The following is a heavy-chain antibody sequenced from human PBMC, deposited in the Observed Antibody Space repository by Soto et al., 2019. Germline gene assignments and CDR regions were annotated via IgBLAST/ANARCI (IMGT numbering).Heavy chain of an antibody. V-gene: IGHV1-8*01. J-gene: IGHJ6*03. CDR3: ASSTCSSTSCYLGYYYYYMDV. CDR2: MNPNSGST. Sequence: ASVKVSCKAAGYTFTSYDINWVRQATGQGLEWMGWMNPNSGSTGYAQKFQGRVTMTRNTSISTAYMELSSLRSEDTAVYYCASSTCSSTSCYLGYYYYYMDVWGKGTTVTVSS. CDR1: GYTFTSYD. D-gene: IGHD2-2*01.